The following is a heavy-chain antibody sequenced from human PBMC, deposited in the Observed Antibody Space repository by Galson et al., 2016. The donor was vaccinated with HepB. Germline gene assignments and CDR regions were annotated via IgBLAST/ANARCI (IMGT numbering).Heavy chain of an antibody. CDR1: GFTFSIYA. Sequence: SLRLSCAASGFTFSIYAMHWVRQAPGKRLEYVSAISSNGGTTYHADSVRGRFTISRDNSKNTLYLQMSSLRVEDTAVYYCVKANPKTEYSYYGMDAWGQGTTVTVSS. D-gene: IGHD1-14*01. J-gene: IGHJ6*02. CDR3: VKANPKTEYSYYGMDA. CDR2: ISSNGGTT. V-gene: IGHV3-64D*09.